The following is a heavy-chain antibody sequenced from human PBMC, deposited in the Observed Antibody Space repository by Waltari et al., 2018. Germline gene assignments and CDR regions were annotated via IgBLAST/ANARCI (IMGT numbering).Heavy chain of an antibody. CDR3: AKDHRGAGYSIDY. CDR2: IRGSGGST. Sequence: EVQLLESGGGLVQPGGSLRLSCSASGFTFSSYAMSWVRQAPGKGLEWVSAIRGSGGSTYYADSVKGRFTISRDNSKNTLYLQMNSLRAEDTAVYYCAKDHRGAGYSIDYWGQGTLVTVSS. D-gene: IGHD2-15*01. V-gene: IGHV3-23*01. CDR1: GFTFSSYA. J-gene: IGHJ4*02.